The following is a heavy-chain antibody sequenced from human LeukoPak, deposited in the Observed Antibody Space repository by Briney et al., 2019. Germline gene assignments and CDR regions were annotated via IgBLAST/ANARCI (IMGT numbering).Heavy chain of an antibody. V-gene: IGHV3-53*01. Sequence: GGSLRLSCAASGFSVRSNYISWVRQAPGKGLEWVSMIYSDGSIFHADSVKGRFTMSRDNSRNTLDLQMNSLRVEDTAVYFCARDRRRLRGMNGDGDAFDIWGQGTLVTVSS. J-gene: IGHJ4*02. CDR2: IYSDGSI. D-gene: IGHD2-15*01. CDR3: ARDRRRLRGMNGDGDAFDI. CDR1: GFSVRSNY.